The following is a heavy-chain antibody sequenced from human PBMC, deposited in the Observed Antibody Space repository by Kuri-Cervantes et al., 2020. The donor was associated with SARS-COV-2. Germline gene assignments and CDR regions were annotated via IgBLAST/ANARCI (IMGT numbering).Heavy chain of an antibody. CDR3: ARGNYYDSSGYFYYYGMDV. Sequence: GGSLRLSCAASGFTFSNAWMSWVRQAPGKGLEWVGCTRNKANSYTTEYAASVKGRFTISRDDSKNSLYLQMNSLKTEDTAVYYCARGNYYDSSGYFYYYGMDVWGQGTTVTVSS. D-gene: IGHD3-22*01. J-gene: IGHJ6*02. CDR2: TRNKANSYTT. CDR1: GFTFSNAW. V-gene: IGHV3-72*01.